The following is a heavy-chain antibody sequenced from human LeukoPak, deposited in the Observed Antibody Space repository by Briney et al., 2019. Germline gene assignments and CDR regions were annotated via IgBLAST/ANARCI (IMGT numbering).Heavy chain of an antibody. V-gene: IGHV3-30*18. D-gene: IGHD6-19*01. CDR3: AKLPVAGAFDY. CDR2: ISYDGSNK. CDR1: GFTFSSYG. Sequence: GGSLRLSCAASGFTFSSYGMHWVRQAPGKGLEWVAVISYDGSNKYYADSVKGRFTISRDNSKNTLYLQMNSLRAEDTAVYYCAKLPVAGAFDYWGQGTLVTVSS. J-gene: IGHJ4*02.